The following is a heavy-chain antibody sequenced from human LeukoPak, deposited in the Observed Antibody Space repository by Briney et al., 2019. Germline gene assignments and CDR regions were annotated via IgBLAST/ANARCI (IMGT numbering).Heavy chain of an antibody. J-gene: IGHJ4*02. V-gene: IGHV3-66*01. Sequence: PGGSLRLSCIPSGFTVSSNYMSWVRQAPGKGLEWVSVIYSGGSTYYADSVKGRFTISRDNSKNTLYLQMNSLRAEDTAVYYCARGKPYYFDYWGQGTLVTVSS. CDR3: ARGKPYYFDY. CDR1: GFTVSSNY. CDR2: IYSGGST.